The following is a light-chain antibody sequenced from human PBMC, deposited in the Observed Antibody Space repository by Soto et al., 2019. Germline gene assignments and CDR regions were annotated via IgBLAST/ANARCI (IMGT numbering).Light chain of an antibody. Sequence: EXXLTQSXGTXXXSPGERATLSCXAXQSVSSSYLAWYQQKPGQAPRLVIYGASSRATGIPDRFSGSGSGTDFTLTISRLEPEDFAVYYCQLYGSSPLYTFGQGTKLEIK. V-gene: IGKV3-20*01. CDR3: QLYGSSPLYT. J-gene: IGKJ2*01. CDR1: QSVSSSY. CDR2: GAS.